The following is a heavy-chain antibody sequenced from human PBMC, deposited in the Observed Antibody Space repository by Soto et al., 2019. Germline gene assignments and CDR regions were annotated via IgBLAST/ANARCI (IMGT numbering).Heavy chain of an antibody. J-gene: IGHJ4*01. V-gene: IGHV3-30*03. CDR1: GFTFSSYG. CDR3: VGGYYFGDY. D-gene: IGHD3-22*01. Sequence: QVQLVESGGGVVQPGRSLRLSCAASGFTFSSYGMHWVRQAPGKGLEWVAVISSDGSNKYYADSVKGRFTISRDNSKNTLYLQMNSLRPEDTAVYYCVGGYYFGDYWGHGTLVTVSS. CDR2: ISSDGSNK.